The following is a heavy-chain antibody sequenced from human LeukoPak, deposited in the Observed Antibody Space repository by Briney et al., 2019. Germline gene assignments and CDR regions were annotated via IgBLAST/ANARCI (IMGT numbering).Heavy chain of an antibody. CDR1: GGSVSSGSYY. J-gene: IGHJ3*02. D-gene: IGHD3-22*01. CDR2: ISYTGST. V-gene: IGHV4-61*01. CDR3: ARAWDSSGYRGAFHI. Sequence: SETLSLTCTISGGSVSSGSYYWNWIRQPPGKGLEWIGYISYTGSTNYNPSLKSRVTISVETSKKQISLKLSSATAADTAVYYCARAWDSSGYRGAFHIWGQGTMVTVSS.